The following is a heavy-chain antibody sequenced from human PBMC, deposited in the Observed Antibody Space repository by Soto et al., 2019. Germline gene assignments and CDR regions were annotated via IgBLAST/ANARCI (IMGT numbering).Heavy chain of an antibody. J-gene: IGHJ6*02. Sequence: PGGSLRLSCAASGFTFSSYEMNWVRQAPGKGLEWVSYISSSGSTIYYADSVKGRFTISRDNAKNSLYLQMNSLRAEDTAVYYCARGYSSGGDYGMDVWGQGTTVTVSS. CDR1: GFTFSSYE. CDR3: ARGYSSGGDYGMDV. CDR2: ISSSGSTI. D-gene: IGHD6-19*01. V-gene: IGHV3-48*03.